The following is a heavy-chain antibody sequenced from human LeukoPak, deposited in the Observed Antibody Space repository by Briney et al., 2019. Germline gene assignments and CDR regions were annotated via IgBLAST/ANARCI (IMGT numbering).Heavy chain of an antibody. CDR1: GFTFSSYG. D-gene: IGHD1-20*01. Sequence: GGSLRLSCAASGFTFSSYGMHWVRQAPGKGLEWVAVIWYDGSNKYYADSVKGRFTISRDNPKNTLYLQMNSLRAEDTAVYYCARGGGITGTPDYDYWGQGTLVTVSS. CDR2: IWYDGSNK. J-gene: IGHJ4*02. V-gene: IGHV3-33*01. CDR3: ARGGGITGTPDYDY.